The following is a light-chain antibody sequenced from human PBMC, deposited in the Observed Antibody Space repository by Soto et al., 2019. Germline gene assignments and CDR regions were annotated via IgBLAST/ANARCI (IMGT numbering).Light chain of an antibody. Sequence: QRVLTQPPSVCGAPGQRVSISCIGAAYDVHWYQQLPGAAPKLLIYGNSNRPSGVPDRFSASKSGTSASLAITGLQAEDEADYYCQSYDNSLSWVFGGGTKLTV. CDR3: QSYDNSLSWV. J-gene: IGLJ3*02. CDR1: GAAYD. CDR2: GNS. V-gene: IGLV1-40*01.